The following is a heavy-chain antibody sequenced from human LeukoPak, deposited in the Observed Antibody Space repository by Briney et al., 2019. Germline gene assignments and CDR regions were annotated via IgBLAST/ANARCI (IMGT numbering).Heavy chain of an antibody. Sequence: TETLSLTCTVSDDSVSSSRYYWTWIRQPPGKGLEWIGYIYHGGTNYNPSLKSRVTISLDTSKNQFSLNLSSVTAADTAVYYRARHGSGGRAFDLWGQGTMVTVSS. D-gene: IGHD1-26*01. CDR3: ARHGSGGRAFDL. CDR1: DDSVSSSRYY. V-gene: IGHV4-61*01. J-gene: IGHJ3*01. CDR2: IYHGGT.